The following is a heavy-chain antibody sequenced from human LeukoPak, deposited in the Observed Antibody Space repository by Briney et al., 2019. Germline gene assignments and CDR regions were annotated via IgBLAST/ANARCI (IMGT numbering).Heavy chain of an antibody. J-gene: IGHJ4*02. Sequence: ASVKVSCKASGYTFTGYYMHWVRQAPGQGLEWMGCINPNSGGTKYAQKFQGGVTLTRDTSISTAYMELSSVTAADTAVYYCARVSGYDWESFYDYWGQGTLVTVSS. CDR1: GYTFTGYY. D-gene: IGHD5-12*01. CDR3: ARVSGYDWESFYDY. V-gene: IGHV1-2*02. CDR2: INPNSGGT.